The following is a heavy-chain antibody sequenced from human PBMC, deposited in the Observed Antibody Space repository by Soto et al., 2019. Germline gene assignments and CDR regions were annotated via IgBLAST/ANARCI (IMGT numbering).Heavy chain of an antibody. CDR3: ARTQSYGSGSYYQSYYFDY. D-gene: IGHD3-10*01. V-gene: IGHV4-39*01. J-gene: IGHJ4*02. CDR2: IYYSGST. Sequence: QLQLQASGPGLVKPSETLSLTCTVSGGSISSSSYYWGWIRQPPGKGLEWIGSIYYSGSTYYTPSLKSRVTISVDTYKNQFSLKLSSVTAADTAVYYCARTQSYGSGSYYQSYYFDYWGQGTLVTVSS. CDR1: GGSISSSSYY.